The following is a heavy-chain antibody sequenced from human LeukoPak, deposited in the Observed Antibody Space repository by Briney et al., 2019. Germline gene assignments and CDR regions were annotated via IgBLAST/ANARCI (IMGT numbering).Heavy chain of an antibody. CDR3: ARDRADPRLDYYYGMDV. CDR1: GFTVSSNY. CDR2: IYSGGST. J-gene: IGHJ6*02. Sequence: GGSLRLSCAASGFTVSSNYMSWVRQAPGKGLEWVSVIYSGGSTYYADSVKGRFTISRDNSKSTLYLQMNSLRAEDTAVYYCARDRADPRLDYYYGMDVWGQGTTVTVSS. D-gene: IGHD6-19*01. V-gene: IGHV3-53*01.